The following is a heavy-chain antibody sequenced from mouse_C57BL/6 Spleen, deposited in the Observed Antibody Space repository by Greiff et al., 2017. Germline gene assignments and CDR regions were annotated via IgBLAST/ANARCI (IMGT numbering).Heavy chain of an antibody. J-gene: IGHJ4*01. CDR1: GFTFSDYG. Sequence: EVMLVESGGGLVKPGGSLKLSCAASGFTFSDYGMHWVRQAPEQGLEWVAYISSGSSTLYYADTVKGRFTISRDNAKNTLFLHMTSLRSEDTAMYYCARDPLYYAMDYWGQGTSVTVSS. CDR2: ISSGSSTL. CDR3: ARDPLYYAMDY. V-gene: IGHV5-17*01.